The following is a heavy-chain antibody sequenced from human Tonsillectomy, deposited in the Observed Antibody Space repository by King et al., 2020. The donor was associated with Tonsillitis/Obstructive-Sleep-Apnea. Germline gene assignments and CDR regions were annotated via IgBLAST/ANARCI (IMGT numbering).Heavy chain of an antibody. V-gene: IGHV3-48*03. J-gene: IGHJ3*02. CDR3: ARGTPRITIFGVVIEGDAFDI. CDR2: ISSSGSTI. D-gene: IGHD3-3*01. Sequence: VQLVESGGGLVQPGGSLRLSCAASGFTFSSYEMNWVRQAPGKGLEWVSYISSSGSTIYYADSVKGRFTISRDNAKNSLYLQMNSLRAEDTAVDYCARGTPRITIFGVVIEGDAFDIWGQGTMVTVSS. CDR1: GFTFSSYE.